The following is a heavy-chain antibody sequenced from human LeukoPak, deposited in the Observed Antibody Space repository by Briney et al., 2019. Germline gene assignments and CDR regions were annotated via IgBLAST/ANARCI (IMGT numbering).Heavy chain of an antibody. D-gene: IGHD6-19*01. J-gene: IGHJ4*02. V-gene: IGHV3-30*18. CDR2: ISYDGSNK. CDR1: GFTFSGYG. Sequence: PGGSLRLSCAASGFTFSGYGMHWVRQAPGKGLEWVAVISYDGSNKYYADSVKGRFTISRDNSKNTLYLQMNSLRAEDTAVYYFAKDPGSGWILFDYWGQGTLVTVSS. CDR3: AKDPGSGWILFDY.